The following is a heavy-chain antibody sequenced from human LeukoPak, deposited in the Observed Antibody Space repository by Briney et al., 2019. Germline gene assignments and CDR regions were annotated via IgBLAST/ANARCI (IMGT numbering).Heavy chain of an antibody. D-gene: IGHD2-2*02. CDR1: GGTFSSYA. J-gene: IGHJ5*02. CDR2: IIPIFGTA. V-gene: IGHV1-69*13. Sequence: PVASVKVSCKASGGTFSSYAISWVRQAPGQGLEWMGGIIPIFGTANYAQKFQGRVTITADESTSTAYMELSSLRSEDTAVYYCARVRRAGYCSSTSCYNNWFDPWGQGTLVTVSS. CDR3: ARVRRAGYCSSTSCYNNWFDP.